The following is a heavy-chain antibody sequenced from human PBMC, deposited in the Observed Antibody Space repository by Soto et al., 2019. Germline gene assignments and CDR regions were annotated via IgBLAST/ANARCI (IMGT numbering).Heavy chain of an antibody. CDR3: GHIVEAGLGYYLDY. V-gene: IGHV2-5*02. J-gene: IGHJ4*02. Sequence: QITLKESGPTLVKPTQTLTLTCTFSGFSLSSTRMAVGWIRQPPGKALEWLALIYWDDDKRYSPFLKSRLTIXTXTXXIHVVLTMSTMEPVDAGRYYCGHIVEAGLGYYLDYWGQGTLVTVSS. CDR1: GFSLSSTRMA. CDR2: IYWDDDK.